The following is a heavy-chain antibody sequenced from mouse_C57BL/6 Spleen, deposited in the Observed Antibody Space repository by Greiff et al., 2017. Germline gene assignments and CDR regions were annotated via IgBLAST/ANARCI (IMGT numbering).Heavy chain of an antibody. J-gene: IGHJ4*01. CDR2: IYPRSGNT. Sequence: VKLMESGAELARPGASVKLSCKASGYTFTSYGISWVKQRTGQGLEWIGEIYPRSGNTYYNEKFKGKATLTADKSSSTAYMELRSLTAEDSAVYFCAREGNSWIYDGGQGAMDYWGQGTSVTVSS. CDR1: GYTFTSYG. D-gene: IGHD2-3*01. V-gene: IGHV1-81*01. CDR3: AREGNSWIYDGGQGAMDY.